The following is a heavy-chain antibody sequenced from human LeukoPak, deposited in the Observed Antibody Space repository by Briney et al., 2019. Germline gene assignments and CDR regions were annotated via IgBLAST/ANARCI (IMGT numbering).Heavy chain of an antibody. J-gene: IGHJ4*02. Sequence: PGGSLRLSCAASGFTFSSYSMNWVRQAPGKGLEWVSSISSSSSYIYYADSVKGRFTISRDNAKNSLYLQMNSLRAEDTAVYYCAKEDLLYSYGFDYWGQGTLVTVSS. CDR2: ISSSSSYI. CDR3: AKEDLLYSYGFDY. V-gene: IGHV3-21*01. CDR1: GFTFSSYS. D-gene: IGHD5-18*01.